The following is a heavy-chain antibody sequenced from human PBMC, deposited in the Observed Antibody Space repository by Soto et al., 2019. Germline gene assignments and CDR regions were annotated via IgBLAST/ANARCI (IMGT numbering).Heavy chain of an antibody. CDR2: INAGNGNT. CDR3: AREKDIVVVVAAYNWFDP. CDR1: GYTFTSYA. V-gene: IGHV1-3*01. D-gene: IGHD2-15*01. J-gene: IGHJ5*02. Sequence: GASVKVSCKASGYTFTSYAMHRVRQAPGQRLEWMGWINAGNGNTKYSQKFQGRVTITRDTSASTAYMELSSLRSEDTAVYYCAREKDIVVVVAAYNWFDPWGQGTLVTVSS.